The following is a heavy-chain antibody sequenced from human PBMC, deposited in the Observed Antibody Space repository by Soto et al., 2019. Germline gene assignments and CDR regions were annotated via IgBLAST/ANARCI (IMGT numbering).Heavy chain of an antibody. D-gene: IGHD3-10*01. CDR3: ARDKRVDYFGLGTFAL. V-gene: IGHV1-2*02. CDR2: INPNSGGT. CDR1: GYTFTGYY. Sequence: GASVKVSCKASGYTFTGYYMHWVRQAPGQGLEWMGWINPNSGGTNYAQKFQGRVTMTRDTSISTAYMELSRLRSDDTAVYYCARDKRVDYFGLGTFALWGKGTGVTIPS. J-gene: IGHJ5*02.